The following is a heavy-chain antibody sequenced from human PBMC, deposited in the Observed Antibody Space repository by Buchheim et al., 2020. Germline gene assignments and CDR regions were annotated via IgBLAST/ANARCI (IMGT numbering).Heavy chain of an antibody. CDR3: ARGSYDILTGYYSFDY. V-gene: IGHV1-8*01. Sequence: QVQLVQSGAEVKKPGASVKVSCKASGYTFTNYAINRVRQATGQGLEWMGWMNPNSGNTGYAQKFLGRVTMTRNTSITTAYMELSSLTSEDTAVYYCARGSYDILTGYYSFDYWGQGTL. J-gene: IGHJ4*02. D-gene: IGHD3-9*01. CDR1: GYTFTNYA. CDR2: MNPNSGNT.